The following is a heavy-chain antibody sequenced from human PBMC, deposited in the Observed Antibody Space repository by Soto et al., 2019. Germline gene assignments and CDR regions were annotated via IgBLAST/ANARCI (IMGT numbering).Heavy chain of an antibody. D-gene: IGHD3-10*01. CDR1: GGSISSGGYS. J-gene: IGHJ4*02. V-gene: IGHV4-30-2*01. CDR2: INHSGSS. Sequence: SETLSLTCAVSGGSISSGGYSWSWIRQPPGKGLEWIGYINHSGSSYYNPSLKSRVTISLLSSSDRFSLELSSVTAADTAVYYCARGLFSETSYSGGWYYFDNWSQGTLVTVSS. CDR3: ARGLFSETSYSGGWYYFDN.